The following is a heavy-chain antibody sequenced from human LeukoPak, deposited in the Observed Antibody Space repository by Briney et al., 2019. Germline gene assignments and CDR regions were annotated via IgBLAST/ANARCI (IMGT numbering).Heavy chain of an antibody. Sequence: KPSETLSLTCAVYGGSFSGYYWSWIRQPPGKGLEWIGEINHSGSTNYNPSLKSRVTISVDTSKNQFSLKLSSVTAADTAVYYCARLTTVTTHYYYYMDVWGKGTTVTISS. J-gene: IGHJ6*03. V-gene: IGHV4-34*01. CDR1: GGSFSGYY. CDR2: INHSGST. D-gene: IGHD4-17*01. CDR3: ARLTTVTTHYYYYMDV.